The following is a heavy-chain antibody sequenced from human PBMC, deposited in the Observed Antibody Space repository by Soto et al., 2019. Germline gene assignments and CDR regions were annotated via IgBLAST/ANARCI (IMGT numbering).Heavy chain of an antibody. D-gene: IGHD6-6*01. Sequence: GSLRLSCAASGFTFSSYAMSWFRQAPGKGLEWVSAISGSGGSTYYADSVKGRFTISRDNSKNTLYLQMNSLRAEDTAVYYCAKDRWHSSSPNWFDPWGQGTLVTV. CDR1: GFTFSSYA. J-gene: IGHJ5*02. V-gene: IGHV3-23*01. CDR3: AKDRWHSSSPNWFDP. CDR2: ISGSGGST.